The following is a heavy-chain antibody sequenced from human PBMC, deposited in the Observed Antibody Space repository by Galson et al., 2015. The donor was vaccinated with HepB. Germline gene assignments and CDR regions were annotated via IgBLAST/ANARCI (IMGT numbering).Heavy chain of an antibody. CDR2: IIPIFGTA. D-gene: IGHD6-6*01. J-gene: IGHJ4*02. Sequence: SCAASGGTFSSYAISWVRQAPGQGLEWMGGIIPIFGTANYAQKFQGRVTITADESTSTAYMELSSLRSEDTAVYYCARGAPYSSSDYWGQGTLVTVSS. CDR3: ARGAPYSSSDY. V-gene: IGHV1-69*01. CDR1: GGTFSSYA.